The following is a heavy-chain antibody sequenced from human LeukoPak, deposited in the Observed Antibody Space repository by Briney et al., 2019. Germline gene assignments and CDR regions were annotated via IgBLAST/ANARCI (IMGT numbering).Heavy chain of an antibody. Sequence: GVSLRLSCAASGFTFSSYSMNWVRQTPGKGLEWISYISSTSSTIYFADSVKGRFTISRDNAKNSLYLQMNSLRAEDTAVYYCAREARITYYDILTGLDYWGQGTLVTVSS. J-gene: IGHJ4*02. D-gene: IGHD3-9*01. V-gene: IGHV3-48*04. CDR2: ISSTSSTI. CDR1: GFTFSSYS. CDR3: AREARITYYDILTGLDY.